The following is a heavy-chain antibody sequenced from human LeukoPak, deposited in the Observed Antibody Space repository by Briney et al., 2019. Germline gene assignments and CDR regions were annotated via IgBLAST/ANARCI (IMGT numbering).Heavy chain of an antibody. CDR2: ISGSGGST. J-gene: IGHJ1*01. V-gene: IGHV3-23*01. D-gene: IGHD2-21*02. Sequence: GGSLRLSCAASGFTFSSFAMGWVRQAPGKGLEWVSAISGSGGSTYYAGSVKGRFTISRDNSKNMLYLQMNSLRVEDTAVYYCAKDRIVVVTAPPGHWGQGTLVTVSS. CDR1: GFTFSSFA. CDR3: AKDRIVVVTAPPGH.